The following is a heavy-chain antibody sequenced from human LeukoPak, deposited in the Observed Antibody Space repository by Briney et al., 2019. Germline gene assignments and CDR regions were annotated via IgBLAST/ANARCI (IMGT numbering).Heavy chain of an antibody. CDR3: ARARGTEAIDS. CDR1: GYSISSGYY. V-gene: IGHV4-38-2*02. D-gene: IGHD6-25*01. Sequence: SETLSLTCTVSGYSISSGYYWGWIRQPPGKGLEWIGSIYHSGSTYYNPSLKNRVTVSVDTSKNQFSVKLTSVTAADTAVYYCARARGTEAIDSWGQGTLVTVSS. J-gene: IGHJ4*02. CDR2: IYHSGST.